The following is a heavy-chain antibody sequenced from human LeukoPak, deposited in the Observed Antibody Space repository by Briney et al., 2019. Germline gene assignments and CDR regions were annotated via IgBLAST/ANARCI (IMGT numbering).Heavy chain of an antibody. Sequence: ASVKVSCKASGYTFTSFGISWVRQAPGQGLEWMGWISAYNGNTNYAQKLQGRVTMTTDTSTSTAYMELRSLRSDDTAVYYCARDIVVVPAAMLDYWGQGTLVTVSS. V-gene: IGHV1-18*01. CDR1: GYTFTSFG. J-gene: IGHJ4*02. CDR3: ARDIVVVPAAMLDY. D-gene: IGHD2-2*01. CDR2: ISAYNGNT.